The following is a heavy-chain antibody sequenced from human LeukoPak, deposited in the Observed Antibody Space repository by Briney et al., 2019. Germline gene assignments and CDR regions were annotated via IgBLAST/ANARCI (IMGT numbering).Heavy chain of an antibody. CDR2: IIPEYGTT. CDR1: GGTFSIYT. J-gene: IGHJ4*02. CDR3: ARDGGGEVATFEY. Sequence: SVKVSCKSSGGTFSIYTISWVRQAPGQGLEWMGGIIPEYGTTNYAQKFQGRITITADESTRTVYMELSSLRSDDTAVYYCARDGGGEVATFEYWGQGTLVTVSS. D-gene: IGHD5-12*01. V-gene: IGHV1-69*13.